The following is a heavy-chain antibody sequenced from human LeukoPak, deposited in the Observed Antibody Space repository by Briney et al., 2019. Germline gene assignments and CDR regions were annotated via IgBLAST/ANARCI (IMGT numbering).Heavy chain of an antibody. J-gene: IGHJ4*02. D-gene: IGHD6-19*01. CDR3: ARQCCPAVTGTFFDY. Sequence: SETLSLTCAVYGGSSSAYWWSWIRQPPGKGLEWIGEINPSGTTNYNPSLKGRVTISVDTSKNQFSLKLSSVTAADTAVYYCARQCCPAVTGTFFDYWGQGTLVTVSS. CDR2: INPSGTT. CDR1: GGSSSAYW. V-gene: IGHV4-34*01.